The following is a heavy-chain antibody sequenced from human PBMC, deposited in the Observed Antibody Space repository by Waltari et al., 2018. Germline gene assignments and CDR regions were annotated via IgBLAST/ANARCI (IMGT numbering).Heavy chain of an antibody. J-gene: IGHJ4*02. CDR3: ASDDFDWLLYLGGY. CDR2: IYYSGST. V-gene: IGHV4-39*07. CDR1: GGSISSSSYY. D-gene: IGHD3-9*01. Sequence: QLQLQESGPGLVKPSETLSLTCTVSGGSISSSSYYWGWIRQPPGNGLEWIGSIYYSGSTYYNPSLKSRVTISVDTSKNQFSLKLSSVTAADTAVYYCASDDFDWLLYLGGYWGQGTLVTVSS.